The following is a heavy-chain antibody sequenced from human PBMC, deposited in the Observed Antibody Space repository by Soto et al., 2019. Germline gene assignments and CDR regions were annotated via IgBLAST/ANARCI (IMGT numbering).Heavy chain of an antibody. CDR1: GGTFSSYA. CDR3: AREVYSSGWFHYYYYYGMDV. CDR2: IIPIFGTA. Sequence: QVQLVQSGAEVKKPGSSVKVSCKASGGTFSSYAISWVRQAPGQGPEWMGGIIPIFGTANYAQKFQGRVTITADESTSTAYMELSSLRSEDTAVYYCAREVYSSGWFHYYYYYGMDVWGQGTTVTVSS. D-gene: IGHD6-19*01. J-gene: IGHJ6*02. V-gene: IGHV1-69*01.